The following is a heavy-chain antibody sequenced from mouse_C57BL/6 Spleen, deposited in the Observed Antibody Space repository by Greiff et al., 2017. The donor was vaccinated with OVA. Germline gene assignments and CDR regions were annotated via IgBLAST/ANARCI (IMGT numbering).Heavy chain of an antibody. CDR2: INPNNGGT. D-gene: IGHD1-1*01. V-gene: IGHV1-22*01. J-gene: IGHJ2*01. CDR3: ARGMDYGKGY. Sequence: VQLKESGPELVKPGASVKMSCKASGYTFTDYNMHWVKQSHGKSLEWIGYINPNNGGTSYNQKFKGKATLTVNKSSSTAYMELRSLTSEDSAVYYCARGMDYGKGYWGQGTTLTVSS. CDR1: GYTFTDYN.